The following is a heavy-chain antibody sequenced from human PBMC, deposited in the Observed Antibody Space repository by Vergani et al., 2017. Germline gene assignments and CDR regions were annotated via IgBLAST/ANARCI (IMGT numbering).Heavy chain of an antibody. CDR1: GFTFSSYA. Sequence: QVQLVESGGGVVQPGRSLRLSCAASGFTFSSYAMHWVRQAPGKGLEWVAVISYDGSNKYYADSVKGRFTISRDNSKNTLYLQMNGLRAEDTAVYYCARGGGGDWNYFEASGYFDYWGQGTLVTVSS. CDR3: ARGGGGDWNYFEASGYFDY. V-gene: IGHV3-30*01. CDR2: ISYDGSNK. J-gene: IGHJ4*02. D-gene: IGHD1-7*01.